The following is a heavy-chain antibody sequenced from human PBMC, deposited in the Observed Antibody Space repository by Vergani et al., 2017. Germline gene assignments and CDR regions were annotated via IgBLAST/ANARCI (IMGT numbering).Heavy chain of an antibody. CDR1: GGSISSSSYY. CDR3: ARVLSWFGESRPYFDY. V-gene: IGHV4-39*07. D-gene: IGHD3-10*01. Sequence: QLQLQESGPGLVKPSETLSLTCTVSGGSISSSSYYWGWIRQPPGKGLEWIGSIYYSGSTYYNPSLKSRVTISVDTSKNQFSLKLSSVTAADTAVYYCARVLSWFGESRPYFDYWGRGTLVTVSS. J-gene: IGHJ4*02. CDR2: IYYSGST.